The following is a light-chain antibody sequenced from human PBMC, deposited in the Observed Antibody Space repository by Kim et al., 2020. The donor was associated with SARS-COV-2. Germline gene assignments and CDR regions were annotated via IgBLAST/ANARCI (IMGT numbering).Light chain of an antibody. CDR2: GDN. Sequence: GKTVPISCTRSSGDIASYSVQWYQQRPGSTPTTVIYGDNQRPSGVPDRFSGSIDSSSNSASLTISGLKTEDEADYYCQSYDSRNQVFGGGTKLTVL. CDR1: SGDIASYS. CDR3: QSYDSRNQV. J-gene: IGLJ3*02. V-gene: IGLV6-57*01.